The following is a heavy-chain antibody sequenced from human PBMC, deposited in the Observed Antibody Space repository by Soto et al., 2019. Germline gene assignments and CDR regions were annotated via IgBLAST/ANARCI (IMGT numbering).Heavy chain of an antibody. J-gene: IGHJ4*02. Sequence: QITLEESGPTLVKPTQTLTLTCSFSGFSLSTSGVGLGRIRQPPGQALEWLGLIYWDDDKRYNPSLKSRLTFTRDTSKNQVVLTLTNVDPVDTATYYCAHLLTTVTTGYFDFWGQGALVTVSS. V-gene: IGHV2-5*02. CDR1: GFSLSTSGVG. CDR3: AHLLTTVTTGYFDF. CDR2: IYWDDDK. D-gene: IGHD4-17*01.